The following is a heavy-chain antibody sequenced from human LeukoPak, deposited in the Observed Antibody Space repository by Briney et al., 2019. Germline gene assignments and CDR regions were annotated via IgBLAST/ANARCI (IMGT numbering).Heavy chain of an antibody. V-gene: IGHV3-21*01. CDR2: ISSSSTYI. Sequence: GGSLRLSCTASGFNLSTYSINWVRQAPGKGLEWVSCISSSSTYIYYADSVRGRSTISRDNAKNSLHLQLHSLRAEDTAVYYCARDPDYYGSGTYYSPTWFDPWGQGTLVIVSS. J-gene: IGHJ5*02. CDR1: GFNLSTYS. D-gene: IGHD3-10*01. CDR3: ARDPDYYGSGTYYSPTWFDP.